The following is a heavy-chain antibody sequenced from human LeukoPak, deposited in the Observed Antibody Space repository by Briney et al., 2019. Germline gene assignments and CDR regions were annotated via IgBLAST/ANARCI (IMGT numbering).Heavy chain of an antibody. J-gene: IGHJ6*02. CDR3: ARVGVDYGMDV. CDR2: ISSSSSTI. CDR1: GGSISSGGYY. Sequence: ETLSLTCTVSGGSISSGGYYWSWVRQAPGKGLEWVSYISSSSSTIYYADSVKGRFTISRDNAKNSLYLQMNSLRDEDTAVYYCARVGVDYGMDVWGQGTTVTVSS. V-gene: IGHV3-48*02.